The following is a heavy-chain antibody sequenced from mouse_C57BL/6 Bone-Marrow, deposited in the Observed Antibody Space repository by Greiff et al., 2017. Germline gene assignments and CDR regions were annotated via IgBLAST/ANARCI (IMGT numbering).Heavy chain of an antibody. D-gene: IGHD2-3*01. V-gene: IGHV1-81*01. CDR2: IYPRSGNT. Sequence: VKLQQSGAELARPGASVKLSCKASGYTFTSYGISWVKQRTGQGLEWIGEIYPRSGNTYYNEKFKGKATLTADKSSSTAFMELRSLTSEDSAVYVCARSWILEAMDYWGQGTSVTVSS. CDR1: GYTFTSYG. CDR3: ARSWILEAMDY. J-gene: IGHJ4*01.